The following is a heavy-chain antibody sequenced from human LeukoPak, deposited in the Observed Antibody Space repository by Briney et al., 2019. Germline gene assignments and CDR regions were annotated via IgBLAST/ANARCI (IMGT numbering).Heavy chain of an antibody. V-gene: IGHV3-21*01. CDR1: GFTLSTYN. D-gene: IGHD1-7*01. CDR3: ARDRDWNSGFDY. CDR2: ISTSSSYI. Sequence: GGSLRLSCAASGFTLSTYNMKWVRQAPRKGLEWVSSISTSSSYICYADSVKGRFTISRDNARNSLYLQMNSLRAEDTAVYYCARDRDWNSGFDYWGQGTLVTVSS. J-gene: IGHJ4*02.